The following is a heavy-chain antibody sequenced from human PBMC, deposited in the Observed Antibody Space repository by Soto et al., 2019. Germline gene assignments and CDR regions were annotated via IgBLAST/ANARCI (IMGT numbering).Heavy chain of an antibody. D-gene: IGHD6-6*01. J-gene: IGHJ4*02. CDR3: ASRSGQLPYYFDY. Sequence: RASVKVSCKASGYRFTDFFLHWVRQAPGQGLEWMGWINPKNDDTNYAQKFQGRVTMTTDTSTSTAYMELRSLRSDDMAVYYCASRSGQLPYYFDYWGQGTQVTVSS. CDR1: GYRFTDFF. CDR2: INPKNDDT. V-gene: IGHV1-2*02.